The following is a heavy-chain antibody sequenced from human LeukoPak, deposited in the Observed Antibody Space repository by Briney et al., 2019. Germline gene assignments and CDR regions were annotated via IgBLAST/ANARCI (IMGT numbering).Heavy chain of an antibody. V-gene: IGHV4-4*09. CDR1: GGSISSYY. D-gene: IGHD1-26*01. CDR3: ARAQSGTYRTFGY. CDR2: IGSSGNT. J-gene: IGHJ4*02. Sequence: PSETLSLTCTVSGGSISSYYWSWIRQPPGKGLEWIGYIGSSGNTKYNPSLKSRVTISVDTSNNQFSLKLNSVTAADTAVYYCARAQSGTYRTFGYWGQGTLVTVSS.